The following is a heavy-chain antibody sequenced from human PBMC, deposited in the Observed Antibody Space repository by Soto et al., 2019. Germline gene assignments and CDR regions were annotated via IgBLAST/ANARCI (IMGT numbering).Heavy chain of an antibody. J-gene: IGHJ1*01. Sequence: GGSLRLSCAASGFTFSTYAMSWVRQAPGKGLEWVSVISGSGGDTYYADSVKGRFTIARDNSKNTLSLQMNSLRAEDTAVYNWAKEGVIIPPPPGPYGGQGTQVPVSS. V-gene: IGHV3-23*01. CDR2: ISGSGGDT. D-gene: IGHD3-3*01. CDR1: GFTFSTYA. CDR3: AKEGVIIPPPPGPY.